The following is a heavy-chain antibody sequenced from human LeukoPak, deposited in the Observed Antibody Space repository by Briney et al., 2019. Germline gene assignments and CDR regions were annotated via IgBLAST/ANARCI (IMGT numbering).Heavy chain of an antibody. Sequence: GGSLRLSCATSGFTFSNAWMNWVRQAPGKGLEWVGRIRSNSDGGTIDYAAPVKGRFTLSRDDSKTTLYLQMNGLQTEDTAVYYCATDFYDSTWGQGTLVTVSS. D-gene: IGHD3-22*01. CDR2: IRSNSDGGTI. V-gene: IGHV3-15*07. CDR3: ATDFYDST. J-gene: IGHJ5*02. CDR1: GFTFSNAW.